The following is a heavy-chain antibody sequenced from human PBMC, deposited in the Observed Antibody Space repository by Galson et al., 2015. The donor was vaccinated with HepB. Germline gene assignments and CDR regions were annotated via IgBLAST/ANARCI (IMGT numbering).Heavy chain of an antibody. CDR1: GFTFSNYW. CDR3: ARCAPDYGDTADS. J-gene: IGHJ4*02. CDR2: IKRDGSEK. D-gene: IGHD4/OR15-4a*01. V-gene: IGHV3-7*03. Sequence: SLRLSCAASGFTFSNYWMTWVRQAPGKGLEWVANIKRDGSEKYYVDSVKGRFTVSRDNAKNSLYLQMSSLRGEDTAVYYCARCAPDYGDTADSWGQGTLVTVSS.